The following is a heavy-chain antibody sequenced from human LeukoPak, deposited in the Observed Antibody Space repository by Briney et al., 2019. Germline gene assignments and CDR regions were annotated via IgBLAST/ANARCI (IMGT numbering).Heavy chain of an antibody. V-gene: IGHV1-18*01. J-gene: IGHJ4*02. Sequence: GASVTVSCTASGYTFTSYGISWVRQAPGQGLEWMGWISAYNGNTNYAQKLQGRVTMTTDTSTSTAYMELRSLRSDDTAVYYCARPGSYDFWSGYYPFDYWGQGTLVTVSS. CDR1: GYTFTSYG. CDR3: ARPGSYDFWSGYYPFDY. D-gene: IGHD3-3*01. CDR2: ISAYNGNT.